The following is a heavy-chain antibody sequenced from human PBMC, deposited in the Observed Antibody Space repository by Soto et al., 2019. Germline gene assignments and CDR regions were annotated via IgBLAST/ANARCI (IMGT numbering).Heavy chain of an antibody. CDR3: ARVPYISGWNGWYFDL. Sequence: EVQVVESEGDLVQPGGSLRLSCAVSGFTFSDHYMAWVRQAQGKGLEGVGLIRNKANSYTTEYAASVKGRFTISGDDSKNSLFLQMNSLKIEDTAVYYCARVPYISGWNGWYFDLWGRGTLVTVSS. J-gene: IGHJ2*01. CDR2: IRNKANSYTT. CDR1: GFTFSDHY. D-gene: IGHD6-25*01. V-gene: IGHV3-72*01.